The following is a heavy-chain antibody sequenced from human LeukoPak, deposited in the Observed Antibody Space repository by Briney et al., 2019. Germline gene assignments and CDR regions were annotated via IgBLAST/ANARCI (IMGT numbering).Heavy chain of an antibody. CDR1: GFTFTKYW. V-gene: IGHV3-7*01. Sequence: GGSLRLSCAASGFTFTKYWMTWVRQAPGKGLEWVGNIKQDGSDKNYMDSVKGRFTISRDNAKNSLYLQMNSLRAEDTAVYYCATSHLNRYFDLWGRGTLVTVSS. D-gene: IGHD3-16*02. J-gene: IGHJ2*01. CDR3: ATSHLNRYFDL. CDR2: IKQDGSDK.